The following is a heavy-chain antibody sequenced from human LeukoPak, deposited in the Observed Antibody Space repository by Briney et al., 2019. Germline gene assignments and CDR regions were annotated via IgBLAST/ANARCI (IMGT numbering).Heavy chain of an antibody. CDR3: ARGPQFSGPGWFDP. Sequence: GGSLRLSCAASGFTFSSYAMSWVRQAPGKGLECVSSITFSSSHIYYADSVKGRFTISRDNTKDSLYLQINSLRAEDTAIYYCARGPQFSGPGWFDPWGQGTLVTVSS. CDR2: ITFSSSHI. D-gene: IGHD3-10*01. CDR1: GFTFSSYA. J-gene: IGHJ5*02. V-gene: IGHV3-21*01.